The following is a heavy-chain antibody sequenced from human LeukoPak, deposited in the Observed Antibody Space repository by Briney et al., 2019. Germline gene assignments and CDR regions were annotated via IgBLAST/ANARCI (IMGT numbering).Heavy chain of an antibody. V-gene: IGHV3-30-3*01. CDR2: ISYDGSNK. J-gene: IGHJ6*02. Sequence: PGRSLRLSCAASGFTFSSYAMQWVRQAPGKGLEWVAVISYDGSNKYYADSVKGRFTISRDNSKNTLYLQMNSLRAEDTAVYYCARGSGGSCYWCSYYGMDVWGQGTTVTVSS. CDR1: GFTFSSYA. D-gene: IGHD2-15*01. CDR3: ARGSGGSCYWCSYYGMDV.